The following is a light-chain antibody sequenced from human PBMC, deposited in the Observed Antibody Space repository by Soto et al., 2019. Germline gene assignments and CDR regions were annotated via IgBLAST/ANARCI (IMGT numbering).Light chain of an antibody. V-gene: IGKV3-20*01. J-gene: IGKJ1*01. CDR2: GAS. CDR3: QQYGSSGT. Sequence: EGVLTQYTGTLSLSPGERATLSCRASQSVSNNYLAWYQQKPGQAPRLLIYGASNRATGIPDRFSGSGSGTDFTLTISRLEPEDFAVYYCQQYGSSGTFGQGTKVDIK. CDR1: QSVSNNY.